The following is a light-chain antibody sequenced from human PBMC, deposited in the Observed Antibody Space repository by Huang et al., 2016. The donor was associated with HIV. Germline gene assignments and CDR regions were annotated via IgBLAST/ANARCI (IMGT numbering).Light chain of an antibody. J-gene: IGKJ1*01. V-gene: IGKV4-1*01. CDR1: QNILYTSNNKNF. Sequence: DIVLTQSPDSLAVSLGERATINCKSSQNILYTSNNKNFLAWYQLKAGRPPQILISWASTRGPGVPDRFSGGGSGTDFTLTISSLQPEDVAIYYCQQYSTLPGFGQGTKVEI. CDR3: QQYSTLPG. CDR2: WAS.